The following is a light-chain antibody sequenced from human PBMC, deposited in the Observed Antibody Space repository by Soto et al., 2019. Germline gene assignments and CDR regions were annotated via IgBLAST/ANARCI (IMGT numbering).Light chain of an antibody. J-gene: IGKJ1*01. V-gene: IGKV1-6*01. CDR1: RDVGSD. CDR3: LQDYGDSWT. Sequence: QMTQSPSSLSASVGEKIIITCRASRDVGSDVSWYQQKPGQAPKLLIYAASNLYTGVPSRFSGSRSRTEFTLTISSLQPEDFASYYCLQDYGDSWTFGQGTKVEIE. CDR2: AAS.